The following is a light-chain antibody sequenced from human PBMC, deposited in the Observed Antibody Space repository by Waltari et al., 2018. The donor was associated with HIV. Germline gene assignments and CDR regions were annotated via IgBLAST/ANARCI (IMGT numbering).Light chain of an antibody. CDR3: QSADRSGSHVV. CDR2: KDR. V-gene: IGLV3-25*03. CDR1: ALPNRY. J-gene: IGLJ2*01. Sequence: SYELTPPPSMSVSPGQTARNTCFGDALPNRYASWYKQRPGQAPVFLIYKDRERPTGIPERFSGSNSGTTVTLIISGVQPEDEADYYCQSADRSGSHVVFGGGTKVTV.